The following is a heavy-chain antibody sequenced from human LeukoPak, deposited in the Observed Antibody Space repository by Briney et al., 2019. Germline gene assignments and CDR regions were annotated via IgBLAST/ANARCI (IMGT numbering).Heavy chain of an antibody. J-gene: IGHJ4*02. CDR2: IHFTGIT. D-gene: IGHD6-13*01. CDR3: ARLWYLPQYYFDY. CDR1: GGSMTISTDY. V-gene: IGHV4-39*01. Sequence: SETLSLTCTVSGGSMTISTDYWAWVRQPPGKGLEWIVAIHFTGITYYNVPLKSRVTISIDTSKNQFSLNLTSVTAADTAVYYCARLWYLPQYYFDYWGLGTLVTVSS.